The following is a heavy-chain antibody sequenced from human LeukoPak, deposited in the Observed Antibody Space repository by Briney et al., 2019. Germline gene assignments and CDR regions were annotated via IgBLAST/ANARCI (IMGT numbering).Heavy chain of an antibody. J-gene: IGHJ5*02. D-gene: IGHD3-16*01. CDR3: ARDPRRGPEGGFYFDP. Sequence: SETLSLTCTVSGGSISSYYWSWIRQPPGKGLEWIGYIYYSGSTNYNPSLKSRVTIPVDTSKNQFSLKLSSVTAADTAVYYCARDPRRGPEGGFYFDPWGQGTLVTVSS. CDR1: GGSISSYY. CDR2: IYYSGST. V-gene: IGHV4-59*01.